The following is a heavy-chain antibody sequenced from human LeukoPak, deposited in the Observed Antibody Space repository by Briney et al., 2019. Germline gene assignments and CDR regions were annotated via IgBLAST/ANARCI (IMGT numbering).Heavy chain of an antibody. CDR1: GFTFSSYD. J-gene: IGHJ4*02. CDR2: IGTAGDT. CDR3: ARELGSYSSSSQGDY. Sequence: GGSLRLSCAASGFTFSSYDMHWVRQATGKGLEWVSAIGTAGDTYYPGSVKGRFTISRENAKNSLYLQMNSLRAGDTAVYYCARELGSYSSSSQGDYWGQGTLVTVSS. V-gene: IGHV3-13*01. D-gene: IGHD6-6*01.